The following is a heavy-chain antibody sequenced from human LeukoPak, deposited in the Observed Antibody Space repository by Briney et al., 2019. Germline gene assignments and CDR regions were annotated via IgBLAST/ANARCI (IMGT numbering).Heavy chain of an antibody. J-gene: IGHJ4*02. CDR1: GGSISGYY. V-gene: IGHV4-59*01. Sequence: SETLSLICNVSGGSISGYYWSWIPQPPGEGLEWIGYIFYSGSTHYNPSLKSRLTISVDMSENQFSLKLTSVTAADTAVYFCARGGSTTWAKFDSWGQGALVTVSA. CDR2: IFYSGST. D-gene: IGHD6-13*01. CDR3: ARGGSTTWAKFDS.